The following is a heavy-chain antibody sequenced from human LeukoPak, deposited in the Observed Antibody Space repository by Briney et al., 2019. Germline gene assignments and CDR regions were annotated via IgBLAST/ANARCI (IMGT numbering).Heavy chain of an antibody. CDR3: AKSLAGYGRTPRYYFDY. J-gene: IGHJ4*02. D-gene: IGHD6-6*01. Sequence: PGGSLRLSCAASGFTFDDYAMHWVRQAPGKGLEWVSGISWNSGSIGYADSVKGRFTISRDNAKNSLYLQMNSLRAEDTALYYCAKSLAGYGRTPRYYFDYWGQGTLVTVSS. CDR1: GFTFDDYA. V-gene: IGHV3-9*01. CDR2: ISWNSGSI.